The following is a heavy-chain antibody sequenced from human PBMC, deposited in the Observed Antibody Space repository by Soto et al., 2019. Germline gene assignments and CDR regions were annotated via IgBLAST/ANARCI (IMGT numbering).Heavy chain of an antibody. CDR2: IDPSDSYT. D-gene: IGHD2-15*01. Sequence: GESLKISCKGSGYSFTSYWISWVRQMPGKGLEWMGRIDPSDSYTNYSPSFQGHVTISADKSISTAYLQWSSLKASDTAMYYCARHGGYCSGGSCPYYYGMDVWGQGTKVTVSS. V-gene: IGHV5-10-1*01. CDR1: GYSFTSYW. CDR3: ARHGGYCSGGSCPYYYGMDV. J-gene: IGHJ6*02.